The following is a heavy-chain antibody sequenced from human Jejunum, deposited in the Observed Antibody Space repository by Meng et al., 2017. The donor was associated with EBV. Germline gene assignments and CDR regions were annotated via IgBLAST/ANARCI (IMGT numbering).Heavy chain of an antibody. CDR1: GGSTKNNNG. CDR3: ARDSQYLARGYFDY. V-gene: IGHV4-4*02. Sequence: QVRLKESVPGLAQPAGTLSLTCTVSGGSTKNNNGWHWVRQAPGKGLEWIGEIDHTGTTNYNPSLKSRVTISLGTSMNQFSLELTSPTPADTAVYYCARDSQYLARGYFDYWGQGALATVSS. D-gene: IGHD2/OR15-2a*01. CDR2: IDHTGTT. J-gene: IGHJ4*02.